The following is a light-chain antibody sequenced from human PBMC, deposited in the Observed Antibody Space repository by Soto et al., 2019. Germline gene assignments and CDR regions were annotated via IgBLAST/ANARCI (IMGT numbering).Light chain of an antibody. CDR2: GAF. CDR3: QQYLRSPLT. CDR1: EPITSSS. V-gene: IGKV3-20*01. Sequence: EIVLTQSPGTLSLSPGDRATLSCRASEPITSSSLAWYQQKPGQAPGLLIYGAFTRATGIPDRFRGGGSGTGFSLTITRLEPEDAAVYFCQQYLRSPLTFGGGTRVE. J-gene: IGKJ4*01.